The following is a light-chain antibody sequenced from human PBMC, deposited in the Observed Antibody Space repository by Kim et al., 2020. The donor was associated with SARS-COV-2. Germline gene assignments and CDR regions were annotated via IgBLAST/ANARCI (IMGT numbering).Light chain of an antibody. J-gene: IGKJ1*01. CDR2: GAS. Sequence: PGERAALSCRASQSVSGSSLAWYQQKPGQAPRLFIYGASSRATGIPDRFSGSGSGTDFTLTISRLEPEDFAVYYCQHYGSSPWTFGQGTKVDIK. CDR3: QHYGSSPWT. V-gene: IGKV3-20*01. CDR1: QSVSGSS.